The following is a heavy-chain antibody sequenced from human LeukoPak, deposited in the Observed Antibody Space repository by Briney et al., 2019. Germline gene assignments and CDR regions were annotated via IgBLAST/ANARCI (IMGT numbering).Heavy chain of an antibody. D-gene: IGHD1-14*01. J-gene: IGHJ4*02. V-gene: IGHV3-73*01. CDR1: GFTFSSYA. Sequence: GGSLRLSCAASGFTFSSYAIHWVRQASGKGLEWVGRIRSKANNYATAYAESVKGRFTISRDDSKNTAYLQMNSQKAEDTAVYYCTTIDEVNRKLDYWGQGTLVTVSS. CDR2: IRSKANNYAT. CDR3: TTIDEVNRKLDY.